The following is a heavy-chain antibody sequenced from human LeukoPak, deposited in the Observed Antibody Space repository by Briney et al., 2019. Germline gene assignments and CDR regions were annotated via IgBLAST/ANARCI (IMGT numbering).Heavy chain of an antibody. V-gene: IGHV4-59*01. Sequence: SETLSLTCTVSGGSISSYYWSWIRQPPGKGLEWIGYIYYSGSTNYNPSLKSRVTISVDTSKNQFSLKLSSVTAADTAVYYCVSSGWEYYFDYWGQGTLVTVSS. CDR1: GGSISSYY. CDR3: VSSGWEYYFDY. CDR2: IYYSGST. D-gene: IGHD6-19*01. J-gene: IGHJ4*02.